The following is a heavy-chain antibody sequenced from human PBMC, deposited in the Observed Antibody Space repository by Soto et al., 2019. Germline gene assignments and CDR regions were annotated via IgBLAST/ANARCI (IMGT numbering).Heavy chain of an antibody. D-gene: IGHD2-15*01. V-gene: IGHV1-3*01. CDR1: GYTFTNSA. CDR3: ARCVVIAANHGLLAAY. Sequence: ASVKVSCKASGYTFTNSAIHWVRQAPGQTLEWMGWINVGNGNTKYSQKFQGRVTITRDTSASTAYLELSSLISEDTAVYYCARCVVIAANHGLLAAYWGRGTLVPVSS. J-gene: IGHJ1*01. CDR2: INVGNGNT.